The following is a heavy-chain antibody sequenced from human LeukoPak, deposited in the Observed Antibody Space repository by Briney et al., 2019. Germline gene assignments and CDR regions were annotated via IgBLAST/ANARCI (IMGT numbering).Heavy chain of an antibody. Sequence: SETLSLTCAVYGGSFSGYYWSWIRQPPGKGLEWIGEINHSGSTNYNPSLKSRVTISVDTSKNQFSLKLSSVTAADTAVYYCARHKWGSSWCKGWFDPWGQGTLVTVSS. CDR3: ARHKWGSSWCKGWFDP. D-gene: IGHD6-13*01. CDR1: GGSFSGYY. CDR2: INHSGST. V-gene: IGHV4-34*01. J-gene: IGHJ5*02.